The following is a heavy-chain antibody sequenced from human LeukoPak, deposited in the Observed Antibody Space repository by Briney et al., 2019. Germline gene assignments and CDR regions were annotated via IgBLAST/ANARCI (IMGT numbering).Heavy chain of an antibody. Sequence: SETLSLTCAVYGWSFNDYYWDWVRQPPGKGLEWIGEINARGDTNYNPSLKSRVTISVDSSKNQFSLTLTSMIAADPAIYYCARGQRAAARGYNWFDPWGQGTLVTVSS. J-gene: IGHJ5*02. V-gene: IGHV4-34*01. D-gene: IGHD2-2*01. CDR1: GWSFNDYY. CDR3: ARGQRAAARGYNWFDP. CDR2: INARGDT.